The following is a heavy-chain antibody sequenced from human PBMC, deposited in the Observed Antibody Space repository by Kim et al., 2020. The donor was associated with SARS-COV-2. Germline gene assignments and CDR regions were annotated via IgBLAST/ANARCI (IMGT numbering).Heavy chain of an antibody. Sequence: SETLSLTCSVSGGSISNYYWTWIRQPPGKGLEWIDYIYYTGSTNFNPSLKSRVTMSVDTSKNQFSLKLTSVTAADTAVYYCARAPFGGAYFDYWGQGMLVTVSS. CDR2: IYYTGST. V-gene: IGHV4-59*13. CDR1: GGSISNYY. D-gene: IGHD3-10*01. CDR3: ARAPFGGAYFDY. J-gene: IGHJ4*02.